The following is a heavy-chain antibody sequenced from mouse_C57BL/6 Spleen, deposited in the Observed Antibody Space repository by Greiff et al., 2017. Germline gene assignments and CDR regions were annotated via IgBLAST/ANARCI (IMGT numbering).Heavy chain of an antibody. Sequence: QVQLQQSGAELARPGASVKLSCKASGYTFTSYGISWVKQRTGQGLEWIGEIYPRSGNTYYNEKLKGKATLTADKSSSTAYMELRSLTSEDSAVYFCARYTITTVVADYWGQGTTLTVSS. CDR2: IYPRSGNT. J-gene: IGHJ2*01. CDR1: GYTFTSYG. D-gene: IGHD1-1*01. V-gene: IGHV1-81*01. CDR3: ARYTITTVVADY.